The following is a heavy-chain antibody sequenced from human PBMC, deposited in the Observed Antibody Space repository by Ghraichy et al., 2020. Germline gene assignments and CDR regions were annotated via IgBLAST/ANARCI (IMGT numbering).Heavy chain of an antibody. CDR1: GFSFSRYW. Sequence: ETLSLTCAASGFSFSRYWMTWVRQAPGKGLEWVANIKQDGSERQYVDSVKGQFTISRDNAKNSLYLQMDSLRAEDTAVYYCAREAVGATALDYWGQGTLVAVSS. V-gene: IGHV3-7*03. CDR2: IKQDGSER. J-gene: IGHJ4*02. CDR3: AREAVGATALDY. D-gene: IGHD1-26*01.